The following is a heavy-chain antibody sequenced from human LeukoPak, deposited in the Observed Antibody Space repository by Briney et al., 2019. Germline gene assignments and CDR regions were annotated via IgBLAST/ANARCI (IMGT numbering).Heavy chain of an antibody. Sequence: TLSLTCAVSGGSISSGGYSWSWIRQPPGKGLEWIGYIYHSGSTYYNPSLKSRVTISVDRSKNQFSLKLSSVTAADTAVYYCASYDSSGYYYGEYGMDVWGQGTTVTVSS. V-gene: IGHV4-30-2*01. CDR2: IYHSGST. CDR3: ASYDSSGYYYGEYGMDV. CDR1: GGSISSGGYS. D-gene: IGHD3-22*01. J-gene: IGHJ6*02.